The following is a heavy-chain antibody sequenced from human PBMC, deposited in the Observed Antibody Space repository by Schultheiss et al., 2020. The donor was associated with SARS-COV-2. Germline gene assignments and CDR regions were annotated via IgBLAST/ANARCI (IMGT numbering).Heavy chain of an antibody. V-gene: IGHV1-46*01. CDR3: ARHRSLYYDFWSGYYPTPYGMDV. CDR1: GYTFTSYY. CDR2: INPSGGST. D-gene: IGHD3-3*01. J-gene: IGHJ6*02. Sequence: ASVKVSCKASGYTFTSYYMHWVRQAPGQGLEWMGIINPSGGSTSYAQKFQGRVTMTRDTSTSTVYMELSSLRSEDTAVYYCARHRSLYYDFWSGYYPTPYGMDVWGQGTTVTVSS.